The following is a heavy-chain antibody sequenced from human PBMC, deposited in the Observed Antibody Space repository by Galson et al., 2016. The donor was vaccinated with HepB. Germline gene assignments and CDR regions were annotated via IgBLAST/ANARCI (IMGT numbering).Heavy chain of an antibody. V-gene: IGHV3-53*01. Sequence: SLRLSCAASGFTVSNNYMRWVRQAPGKGLEWVALIFSGGSIYYADSVKGRFTISRDNSKNTLYLQMNSLRAEDTAVYYCARDRHCSGGSCYGAWGQGTLVTVSS. J-gene: IGHJ5*02. CDR3: ARDRHCSGGSCYGA. CDR2: IFSGGSI. D-gene: IGHD2-15*01. CDR1: GFTVSNNY.